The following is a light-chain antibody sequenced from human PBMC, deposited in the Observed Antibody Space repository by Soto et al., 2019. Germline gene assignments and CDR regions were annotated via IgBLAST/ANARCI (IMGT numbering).Light chain of an antibody. CDR3: QKYNSAPRT. Sequence: DIQMTQSPSSLSASVGDRVTITCRASQDISNYLAWYQQKPGKVPKLLIYAASTLQSGVPSRFSGSGSGTDFTITISRLQPEDVATYYCQKYNSAPRTFGQGTKVEIK. J-gene: IGKJ1*01. V-gene: IGKV1-27*01. CDR1: QDISNY. CDR2: AAS.